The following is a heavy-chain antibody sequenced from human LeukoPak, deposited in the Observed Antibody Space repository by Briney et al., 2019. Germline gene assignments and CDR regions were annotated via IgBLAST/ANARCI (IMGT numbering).Heavy chain of an antibody. J-gene: IGHJ4*02. D-gene: IGHD6-13*01. Sequence: SETLSLTCTASGGSISSYYRSWIRQPPGKGLEWIGYIYYSGSTNYNPSLKSRVTISVDTSKNQFSLKLSSVTAADTAVYYCAREGIAAEFDYWGQGTLVTVSS. CDR2: IYYSGST. CDR3: AREGIAAEFDY. CDR1: GGSISSYY. V-gene: IGHV4-59*01.